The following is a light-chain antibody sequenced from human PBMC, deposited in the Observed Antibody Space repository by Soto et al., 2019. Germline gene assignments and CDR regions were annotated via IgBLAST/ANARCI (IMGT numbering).Light chain of an antibody. V-gene: IGKV1-5*03. CDR1: QSINNW. CDR2: EAS. Sequence: DIQMTQSPSTLSASVGDRVTITCRASQSINNWVAWYQQKPGSAPKLLIYEASSLESGVPSRFSGSGSGTEFTLTISSLQPEDFATYYCQQYNRSSRRFGQGTRWIS. J-gene: IGKJ1*01. CDR3: QQYNRSSRR.